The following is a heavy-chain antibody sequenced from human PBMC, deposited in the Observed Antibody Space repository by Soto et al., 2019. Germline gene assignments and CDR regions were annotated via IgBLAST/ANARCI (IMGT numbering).Heavy chain of an antibody. CDR2: ISAYNGNT. CDR3: AMELYYYDSSGYLAFDI. Sequence: EASVKVSCKASGYTFTSYGISWVRQAPGQGLEWMGWISAYNGNTNYAQKLQGRVTMTTDTSKSTAYMELRSLRSDDTAVYYCAMELYYYDSSGYLAFDIWGQGTMVTVSS. J-gene: IGHJ3*02. D-gene: IGHD3-22*01. CDR1: GYTFTSYG. V-gene: IGHV1-18*04.